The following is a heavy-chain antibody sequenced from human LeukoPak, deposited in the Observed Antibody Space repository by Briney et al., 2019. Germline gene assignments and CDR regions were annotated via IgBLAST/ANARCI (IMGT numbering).Heavy chain of an antibody. Sequence: SETLSLTCTVSGGSISSYYWSWIRQPPGKGLEWIGYIYYSGSTNYNPSLKSRVTISVDTSKNQFSLNLTSVTAADTAVYYCAREGKLTGYFGGLGFNYWGQGILVTVSS. CDR3: AREGKLTGYFGGLGFNY. CDR2: IYYSGST. V-gene: IGHV4-59*01. CDR1: GGSISSYY. J-gene: IGHJ4*02. D-gene: IGHD6-19*01.